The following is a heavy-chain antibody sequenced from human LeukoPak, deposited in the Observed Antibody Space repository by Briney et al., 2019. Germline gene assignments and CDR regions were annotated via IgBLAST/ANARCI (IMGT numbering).Heavy chain of an antibody. CDR2: INHSGST. Sequence: SETLSLTCAVYGGSFSGYYWSWIRQPPGKGLEWIGEINHSGSTNYNPSLKSRVTISVDTSKNQFSLKLSSVTAADTAVYYCARDTYYYDSSGLEWGQGTLVTVSS. V-gene: IGHV4-34*01. J-gene: IGHJ4*02. D-gene: IGHD3-22*01. CDR1: GGSFSGYY. CDR3: ARDTYYYDSSGLE.